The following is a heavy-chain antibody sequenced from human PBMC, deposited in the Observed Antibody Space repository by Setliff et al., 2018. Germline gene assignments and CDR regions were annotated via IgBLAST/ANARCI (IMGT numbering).Heavy chain of an antibody. V-gene: IGHV4-61*02. CDR1: GGSISSGDHY. CDR3: ARLGGSSGSGGFYYYYYYMDV. J-gene: IGHJ6*03. Sequence: PSETLSLTCTVSGGSISSGDHYWSWIRQPAGKGLEWIGRIHANGSTNYNPSLKSRVTISVDTSKNQFSLKLSSVTAADTAVYYCARLGGSSGSGGFYYYYYYMDVWGKGTTVTVSS. CDR2: IHANGST. D-gene: IGHD3-22*01.